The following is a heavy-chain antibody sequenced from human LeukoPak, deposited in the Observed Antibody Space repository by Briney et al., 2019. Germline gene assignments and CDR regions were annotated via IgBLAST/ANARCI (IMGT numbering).Heavy chain of an antibody. V-gene: IGHV1-18*01. CDR2: IRGYNGNT. CDR1: GYTFTSYG. J-gene: IGHJ5*02. D-gene: IGHD3-9*01. Sequence: GESLKISCKGSGYTFTSYGISWVRQAPGQGLEWMGWIRGYNGNTNYAQKFQGRVTMTTDTSTSTAYMELRSLRSDDTAVYYCARGRDYDILTGYYPWGQGTLVTVSS. CDR3: ARGRDYDILTGYYP.